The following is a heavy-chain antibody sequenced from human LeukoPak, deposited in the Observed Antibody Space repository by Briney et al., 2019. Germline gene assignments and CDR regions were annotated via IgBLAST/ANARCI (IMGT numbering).Heavy chain of an antibody. CDR2: IYTSGST. CDR1: GGSISSGSYY. D-gene: IGHD6-19*01. J-gene: IGHJ4*02. Sequence: SETLSLTCTVSGGSISSGSYYWSWIRQPAGKGLEWIGRIYTSGSTNYNPSLKSRVTISVDTSKNQFSLKLSSVTAADTAVYYRARDLSGIAVAGTGHWGQGTLVTVSS. CDR3: ARDLSGIAVAGTGH. V-gene: IGHV4-61*02.